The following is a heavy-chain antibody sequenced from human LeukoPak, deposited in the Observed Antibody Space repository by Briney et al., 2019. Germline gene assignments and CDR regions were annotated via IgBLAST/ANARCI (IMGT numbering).Heavy chain of an antibody. Sequence: GGSLRLSCTASGFRFRDYYMNWFRQTPGKGLEWLSYISHSGTTVQYADSVRGRFTVSRDNHKNTLYFQMNSLRVEDTALYYCARDGAYDDASGYRADFWGQGTLVTVSS. CDR1: GFRFRDYY. V-gene: IGHV3-11*01. J-gene: IGHJ4*02. D-gene: IGHD3-22*01. CDR2: ISHSGTTV. CDR3: ARDGAYDDASGYRADF.